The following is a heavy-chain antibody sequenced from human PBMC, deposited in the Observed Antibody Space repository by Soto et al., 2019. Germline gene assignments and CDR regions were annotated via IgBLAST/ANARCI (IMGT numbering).Heavy chain of an antibody. J-gene: IGHJ3*01. V-gene: IGHV2-5*02. CDR3: ARFISVTSLRNAFDV. D-gene: IGHD3-10*01. Sequence: QVTLKESGPSLMKPTQTLTLTCSFSGFSIRKYEQGVAWIRQPPGKALEWLGLIFSDDDQRYNPSLRARLTIARASSNNQVVLTMTHMDPVDTATYYCARFISVTSLRNAFDVWGQGTMVTVSA. CDR1: GFSIRKYEQG. CDR2: IFSDDDQ.